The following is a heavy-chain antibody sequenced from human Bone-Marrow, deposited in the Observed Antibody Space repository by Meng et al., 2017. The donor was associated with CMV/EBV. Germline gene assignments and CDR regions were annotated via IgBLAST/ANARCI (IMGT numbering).Heavy chain of an antibody. CDR3: ARAGFGELLYKSNYYYYGMDV. CDR2: MNPNSGNT. D-gene: IGHD3-10*01. V-gene: IGHV1-8*03. J-gene: IGHJ6*02. CDR1: GYTFTSYD. Sequence: ASVKVSCKASGYTFTSYDINWVRQATGQGLEWMGWMNPNSGNTGYAQKFQGRVTITRNTSISTAYMELSSLRSEDTAVYYCARAGFGELLYKSNYYYYGMDVWGQGTTVTVSS.